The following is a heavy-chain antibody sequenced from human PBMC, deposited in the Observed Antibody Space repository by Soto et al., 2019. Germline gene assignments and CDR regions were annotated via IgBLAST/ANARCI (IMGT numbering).Heavy chain of an antibody. D-gene: IGHD6-6*01. CDR1: GFTFSSYG. Sequence: LRLSCAASGFTFSSYGMHWVRQAPGKGLEWVAVISYDGSNKYYADSVKGRFTISRDNSKNTLYLQMNSLRAEDTAVYYCAKVEYSSSWVYFDYWGQGTLVTVSS. V-gene: IGHV3-30*18. CDR2: ISYDGSNK. J-gene: IGHJ4*02. CDR3: AKVEYSSSWVYFDY.